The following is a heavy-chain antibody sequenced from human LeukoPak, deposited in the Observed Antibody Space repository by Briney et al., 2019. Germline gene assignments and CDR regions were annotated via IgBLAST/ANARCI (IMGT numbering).Heavy chain of an antibody. J-gene: IGHJ4*02. Sequence: PGGSLRLSCAVSGFTSGFTFSDYEMNWVRQAPGKGLEWVSYISSSGSTKYYADSVKGRFTISRDNAKNSLYLQMNSLRAEDTAXXYCTXIXVAAAFDYWGQGTLVTVSS. V-gene: IGHV3-48*03. D-gene: IGHD6-19*01. CDR3: TXIXVAAAFDY. CDR2: ISSSGSTK. CDR1: GFTSGFTFSDYE.